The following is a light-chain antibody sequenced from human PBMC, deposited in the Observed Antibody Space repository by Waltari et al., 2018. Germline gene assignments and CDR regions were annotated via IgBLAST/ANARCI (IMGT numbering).Light chain of an antibody. J-gene: IGLJ1*01. CDR3: AAWDDILKGHV. CDR1: SSNLGSNL. Sequence: QSVLTQPPSASGTPGQRVIISCSGSSSNLGSNLVNWYQQPPGTAPKLLIYSNNQRPSGVPDRFSGSKSGTSVSLAISGLQSEDEADYYCAAWDDILKGHVFGSGTKVAVL. CDR2: SNN. V-gene: IGLV1-44*01.